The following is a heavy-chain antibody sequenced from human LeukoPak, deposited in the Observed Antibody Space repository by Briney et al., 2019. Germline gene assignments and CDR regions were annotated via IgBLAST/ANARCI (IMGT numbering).Heavy chain of an antibody. V-gene: IGHV4-38-2*02. Sequence: SETLSLTCTVSGYSISSGYYWGWIRQPPGKGLEWIGSMYHSGSTYYNPSLKSRVTISVDTSKNQFSLKLSSVTAADTAVYYCAAYCGGDCYSDTNFDYWAREPWSPSPQ. CDR3: AAYCGGDCYSDTNFDY. CDR1: GYSISSGYY. J-gene: IGHJ4*02. D-gene: IGHD2-21*01. CDR2: MYHSGST.